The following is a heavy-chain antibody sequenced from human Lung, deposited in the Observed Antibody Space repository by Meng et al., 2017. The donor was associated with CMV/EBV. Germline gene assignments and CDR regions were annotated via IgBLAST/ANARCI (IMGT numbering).Heavy chain of an antibody. CDR3: ARLLRGYDSVGWCDP. J-gene: IGHJ5*02. CDR2: LYYSGDT. V-gene: IGHV4-61*01. Sequence: SETLSLXXTVSGDSVSSGPYYWSWIRQPPGKGLEWIGYLYYSGDTNYNPSLKSRVTMSVDTSKNQFSLKLRSVTAADTAVYYCARLLRGYDSVGWCDPWGQETXVTVSS. CDR1: GDSVSSGPYY. D-gene: IGHD3-3*01.